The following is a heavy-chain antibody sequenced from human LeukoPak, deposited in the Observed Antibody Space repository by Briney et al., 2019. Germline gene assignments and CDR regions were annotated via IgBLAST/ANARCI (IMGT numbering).Heavy chain of an antibody. Sequence: GASVKVSCKASGYTFTSYGLSWVRQAPGQGLEWVGWISGNNGHTNYAQELQGRVTMTTDTSTSTAYMELRSLRSDDTAVYYCARDLFYCDSSGYSYGDTFDYWGQGTLVTVSS. V-gene: IGHV1-18*04. CDR2: ISGNNGHT. CDR3: ARDLFYCDSSGYSYGDTFDY. J-gene: IGHJ4*02. CDR1: GYTFTSYG. D-gene: IGHD3-22*01.